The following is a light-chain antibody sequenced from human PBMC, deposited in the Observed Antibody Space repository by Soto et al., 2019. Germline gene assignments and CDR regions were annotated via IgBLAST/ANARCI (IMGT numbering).Light chain of an antibody. Sequence: DIPMTQSPSTLSASVGDRVTITCLASQSISSWLAWYQQKPGKAPKLLIYDASSLESGVPSRFSGSGPGTEFTLTISSLQPDDFATYYCQQYNSYRWTFGQGTKVDI. CDR1: QSISSW. CDR3: QQYNSYRWT. J-gene: IGKJ1*01. CDR2: DAS. V-gene: IGKV1-5*01.